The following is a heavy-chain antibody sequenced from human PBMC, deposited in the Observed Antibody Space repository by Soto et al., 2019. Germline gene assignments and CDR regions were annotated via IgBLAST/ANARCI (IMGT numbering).Heavy chain of an antibody. D-gene: IGHD2-2*01. Sequence: LRLSCAASGFTFSNCGTRWFRQPPGKGLEWVAVISYDGSNKYYADSVKGRFTISRDNSKNTLYLQMNSLRAEDTAVYYCAKSPVPAARWELPPYWGQGTLVTVS. CDR1: GFTFSNCG. V-gene: IGHV3-30*18. CDR3: AKSPVPAARWELPPY. J-gene: IGHJ4*02. CDR2: ISYDGSNK.